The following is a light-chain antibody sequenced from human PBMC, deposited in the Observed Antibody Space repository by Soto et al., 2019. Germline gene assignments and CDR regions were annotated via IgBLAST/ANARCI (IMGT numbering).Light chain of an antibody. V-gene: IGKV4-1*01. CDR2: WAS. J-gene: IGKJ4*01. Sequence: DIVMTQSPDSLAVSLGERATINCKSSQSILYNSNNKNYLAWYQKKPGQPPKLLISWASTRESGVPDRFSGSGSGTDFTLTISSLQAEDVAVYYCQQYYNPPLTFGGGTKVEIK. CDR3: QQYYNPPLT. CDR1: QSILYNSNNKNY.